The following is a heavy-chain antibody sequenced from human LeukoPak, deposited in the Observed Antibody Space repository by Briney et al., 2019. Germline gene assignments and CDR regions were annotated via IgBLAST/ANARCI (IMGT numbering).Heavy chain of an antibody. CDR2: IDPSGGGR. J-gene: IGHJ6*03. CDR1: GYTFSSYS. Sequence: ASVMVSCKTSGYTFSSYSMHWVRQAPGQGLEWMAIIDPSGGGRSYAQKFQGRVTMTSDTSASTVYMELRSLRSEDTAVYHCARGATDYFYMDVWGKGTTVSVSS. CDR3: ARGATDYFYMDV. V-gene: IGHV1-46*01.